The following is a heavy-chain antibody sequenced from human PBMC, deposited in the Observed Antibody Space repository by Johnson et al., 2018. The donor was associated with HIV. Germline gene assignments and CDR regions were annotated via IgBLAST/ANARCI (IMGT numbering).Heavy chain of an antibody. CDR1: GFTFSSYA. CDR3: AKDPTTVGAFDI. D-gene: IGHD4-11*01. Sequence: QVQLVESGGGVVQPGRSLRLSCAASGFTFSSYAMHWVRQAPGKGLEWVAVISYDGSNKYYADSVKGRFTISRDNSKNTLYLQMNSLRAEDTAVYYCAKDPTTVGAFDIWGQGTMDTVSS. J-gene: IGHJ3*02. CDR2: ISYDGSNK. V-gene: IGHV3-30-3*01.